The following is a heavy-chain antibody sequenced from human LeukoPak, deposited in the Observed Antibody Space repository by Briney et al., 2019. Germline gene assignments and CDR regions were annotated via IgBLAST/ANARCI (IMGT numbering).Heavy chain of an antibody. D-gene: IGHD3-3*01. CDR3: ARGGYDFWSGYSSYNWFDP. CDR2: INHSGST. CDR1: GGSISSYY. V-gene: IGHV4-34*01. Sequence: SETLSLTCTVSGGSISSYYWSWVRQPPGKGLEGIGEINHSGSTNYNPSLKSRVTISVDTSKNQFSLKLSSVTAADTAVYYCARGGYDFWSGYSSYNWFDPWGQGTLVTVSS. J-gene: IGHJ5*02.